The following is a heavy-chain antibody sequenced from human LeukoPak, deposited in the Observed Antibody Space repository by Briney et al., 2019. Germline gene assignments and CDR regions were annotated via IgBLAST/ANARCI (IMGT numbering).Heavy chain of an antibody. D-gene: IGHD2/OR15-2a*01. Sequence: GGSLRLSCAASGFTFSSYSMNWVRQAPGTGLEWVSYISSSSSTIYYADSVKGRFTISRDNAKNSLYLQMDSLRAEDTAVYYCARVGYYGELLPDYWGQGTLVTVSS. CDR3: ARVGYYGELLPDY. CDR2: ISSSSSTI. V-gene: IGHV3-48*01. J-gene: IGHJ4*02. CDR1: GFTFSSYS.